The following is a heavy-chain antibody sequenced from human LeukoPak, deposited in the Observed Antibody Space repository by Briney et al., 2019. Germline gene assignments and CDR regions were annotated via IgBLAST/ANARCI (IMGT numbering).Heavy chain of an antibody. V-gene: IGHV3-66*01. J-gene: IGHJ4*02. CDR2: IYAGGST. CDR1: GFTVSFNY. D-gene: IGHD1-26*01. CDR3: ARAGGATGLY. Sequence: GGSLRLSCAASGFTVSFNYMGWVRQAPGKGLEWVSVIYAGGSTDYSDSVKGRFTISRDKSKNILYLHMNTLGGEDTAVYYCARAGGATGLYWGQGTLVTVSS.